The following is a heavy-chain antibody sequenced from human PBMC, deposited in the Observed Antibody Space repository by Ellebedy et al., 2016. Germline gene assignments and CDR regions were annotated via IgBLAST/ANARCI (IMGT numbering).Heavy chain of an antibody. Sequence: GESLKISXAASGFTFSSYAMHWVRQAPGKGLEWVAVISYDGSNKYYADSVKGRFTISRDNSKNTLYLQMNSLRAEDTAVYYCASSRITIFGVVHAFDIWGQGTMVTVSS. CDR2: ISYDGSNK. D-gene: IGHD3-3*01. J-gene: IGHJ3*02. CDR1: GFTFSSYA. V-gene: IGHV3-30-3*01. CDR3: ASSRITIFGVVHAFDI.